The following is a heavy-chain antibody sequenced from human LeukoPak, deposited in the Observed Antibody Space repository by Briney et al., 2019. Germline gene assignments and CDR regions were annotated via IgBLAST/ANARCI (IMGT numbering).Heavy chain of an antibody. V-gene: IGHV1-18*01. D-gene: IGHD6-13*01. CDR2: ISAYNGNT. CDR1: GYTFTSYG. CDR3: ARDASSSWYGLSSVDY. J-gene: IGHJ4*02. Sequence: ASVKVSCKASGYTFTSYGISWVRQAPGQGLEWMGWISAYNGNTNYAQKLQGRVTVTTDTSTSTAYMELRSLRSDDTAVYYCARDASSSWYGLSSVDYWGQGTLVTVSS.